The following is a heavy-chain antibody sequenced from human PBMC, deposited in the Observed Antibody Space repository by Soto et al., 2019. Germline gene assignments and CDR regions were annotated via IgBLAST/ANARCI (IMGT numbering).Heavy chain of an antibody. CDR3: ARARGHYYGSGSYYNAVRNKVASDI. V-gene: IGHV4-34*01. Sequence: SETLSLTCAVYGGSFSGYYWSWIRQPPGKGLEWIGEINHSGSTNYNPSLKSRVTISVDTSKNQFSLKLSSVTAADTAVYYCARARGHYYGSGSYYNAVRNKVASDIWGQGTMVTVSS. J-gene: IGHJ3*02. CDR2: INHSGST. CDR1: GGSFSGYY. D-gene: IGHD3-10*01.